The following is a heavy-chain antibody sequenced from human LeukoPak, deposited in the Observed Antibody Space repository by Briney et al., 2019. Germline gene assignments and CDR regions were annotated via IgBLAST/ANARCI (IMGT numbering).Heavy chain of an antibody. D-gene: IGHD3-10*01. J-gene: IGHJ4*02. CDR3: ARDDPGSYYNYFDY. Sequence: SETLSLTCTVSGGSVNSHYWSWIRQPAGKGLEWIGRIHASGSTNYNPSLKSRVTMSVDTSKNQFSLKLSSVTAADTAVYYCARDDPGSYYNYFDYWGQGTLVTVSP. V-gene: IGHV4-4*07. CDR1: GGSVNSHY. CDR2: IHASGST.